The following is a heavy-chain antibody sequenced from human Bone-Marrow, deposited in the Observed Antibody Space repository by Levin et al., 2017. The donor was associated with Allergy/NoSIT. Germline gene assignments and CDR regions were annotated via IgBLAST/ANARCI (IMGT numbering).Heavy chain of an antibody. D-gene: IGHD3-10*01. CDR2: INRGGTST. CDR1: GFAFSNYW. CDR3: ARDPFAYNFGSGSYLDY. Sequence: ESLKISCAASGFAFSNYWMHWVRQAPGKGLVWVSRINRGGTSTTYADSVKGRFTISRDNAKNTLYLQMNSLSAEDTAVYYCARDPFAYNFGSGSYLDYWGQGTLVSVSS. V-gene: IGHV3-74*01. J-gene: IGHJ4*02.